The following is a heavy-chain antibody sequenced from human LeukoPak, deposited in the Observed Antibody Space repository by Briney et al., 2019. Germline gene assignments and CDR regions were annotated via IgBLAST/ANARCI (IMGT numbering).Heavy chain of an antibody. CDR1: GFTFSNAW. J-gene: IGHJ5*02. CDR3: TTSYYDFWSGYYPDP. Sequence: GGPLRLSCAASGFTFSNAWMSWVRQAPGKGLEWVGRIKSKTDGGTTDYAAPVKGRFTISRDDSKNTLYLQMNSLKTEDTAVYYCTTSYYDFWSGYYPDPWGQGTLVTVSS. V-gene: IGHV3-15*01. D-gene: IGHD3-3*01. CDR2: IKSKTDGGTT.